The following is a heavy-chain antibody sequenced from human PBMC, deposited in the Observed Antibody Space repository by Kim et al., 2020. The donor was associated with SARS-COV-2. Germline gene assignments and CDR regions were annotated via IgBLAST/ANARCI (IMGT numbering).Heavy chain of an antibody. V-gene: IGHV3-49*04. Sequence: GGSLRLSCTASGFTFGDYAMSWVRQAPGKGLEWVGFIRSKAYGGTTEYAASVKGRFTISRDDSKSIAYLQMNSLKTEDTAVYYCTRAIPYATLDYWGQGTLVTVSS. D-gene: IGHD2-2*02. CDR3: TRAIPYATLDY. CDR1: GFTFGDYA. CDR2: IRSKAYGGTT. J-gene: IGHJ4*02.